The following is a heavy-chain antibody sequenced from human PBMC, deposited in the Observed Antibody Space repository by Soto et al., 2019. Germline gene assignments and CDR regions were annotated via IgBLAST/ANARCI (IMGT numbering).Heavy chain of an antibody. Sequence: CAVYGGSFSGYYWSWIRQPPGKGLEWIGQISHSGNANYNPSLTSRVTISVDKSKNHFSLKLTSATAADTAVYYCAARHFWSGPWTARRLDYWGQGTLVTVSS. CDR2: ISHSGNA. D-gene: IGHD3-3*02. CDR3: AARHFWSGPWTARRLDY. J-gene: IGHJ4*02. CDR1: GGSFSGYY. V-gene: IGHV4-34*01.